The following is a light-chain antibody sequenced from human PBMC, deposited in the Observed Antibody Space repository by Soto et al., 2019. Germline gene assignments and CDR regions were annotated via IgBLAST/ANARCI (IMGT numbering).Light chain of an antibody. CDR2: EDS. J-gene: IGLJ1*01. V-gene: IGLV2-23*01. CDR3: CSYADSSTYV. CDR1: SSDVGSYNL. Sequence: LTQPASVSGSPGQSITISCTGTSSDVGSYNLVSWYQQHPGKAPKLIIYEDSKRPSGVSNRFSGSKSGNTASLTISGIQTEDEADYYCCSYADSSTYVFGTGTKVTVL.